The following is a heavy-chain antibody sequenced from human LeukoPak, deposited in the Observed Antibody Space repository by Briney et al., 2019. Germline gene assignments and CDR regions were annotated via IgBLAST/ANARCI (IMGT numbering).Heavy chain of an antibody. CDR2: VIPIFGTA. Sequence: SVTVSCRASGVTFNSYAISWVRQAAGQLLECMGGVIPIFGTANYAQKFQGRVTITADGSTSTAYMELSSLRSADMAVYYCARGPANYDFRRASDYWGPGTLVNVSS. D-gene: IGHD3-3*01. J-gene: IGHJ4*02. CDR3: ARGPANYDFRRASDY. CDR1: GVTFNSYA. V-gene: IGHV1-69*13.